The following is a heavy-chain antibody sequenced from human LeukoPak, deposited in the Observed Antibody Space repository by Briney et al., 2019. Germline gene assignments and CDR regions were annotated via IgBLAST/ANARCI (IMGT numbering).Heavy chain of an antibody. CDR3: ARSGSVGDFDY. CDR2: ISYDGSNK. V-gene: IGHV3-30*03. J-gene: IGHJ4*02. Sequence: QTGGSLRLSCAASGFTFSSYGMHWVRQAPGKGLEWVAVISYDGSNKYYADSVKGRFTISRDNSKNTLYLQMNSLRAEDTAVYYCARSGSVGDFDYWGQGTLVTVSS. CDR1: GFTFSSYG. D-gene: IGHD1-26*01.